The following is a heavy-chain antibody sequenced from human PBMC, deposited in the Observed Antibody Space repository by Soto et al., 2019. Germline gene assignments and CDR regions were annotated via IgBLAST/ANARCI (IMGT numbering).Heavy chain of an antibody. D-gene: IGHD6-13*01. V-gene: IGHV1-18*01. CDR3: ARVWHIAAAGTHAFDI. Sequence: QVQLVQSGAEVKKPGASVKVSCKASGYTFTSYGISWVRQAPGQGLEWMGWISAYNGNTNYAQKLQGRVTMTTDTSTSTANMEPRSLRSDDTAVYYCARVWHIAAAGTHAFDIWGQGTMVTVSS. CDR2: ISAYNGNT. J-gene: IGHJ3*02. CDR1: GYTFTSYG.